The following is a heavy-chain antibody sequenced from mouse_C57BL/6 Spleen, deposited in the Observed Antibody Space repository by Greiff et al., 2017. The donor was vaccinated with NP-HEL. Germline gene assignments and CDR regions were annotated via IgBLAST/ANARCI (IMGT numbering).Heavy chain of an antibody. Sequence: EVNLVESGGGLVQPGGSLKLSCAASGFTFSDYYMYWVRQTPEKRLEWVAYISNGGGSTYYPDTVKGRFTISRDNAKNTLYLQMSRLKSEDTAMYYCARRGNYGFDYWGQGTTLTVSS. CDR1: GFTFSDYY. D-gene: IGHD2-1*01. J-gene: IGHJ2*01. V-gene: IGHV5-12*01. CDR3: ARRGNYGFDY. CDR2: ISNGGGST.